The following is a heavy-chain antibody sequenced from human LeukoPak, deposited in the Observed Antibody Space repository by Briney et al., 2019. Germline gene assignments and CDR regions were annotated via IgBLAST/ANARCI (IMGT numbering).Heavy chain of an antibody. J-gene: IGHJ4*02. CDR2: INPNRGGT. CDR1: GYTFTGYY. V-gene: IGHV1-2*04. D-gene: IGHD2-15*01. CDR3: ASSGYCSGGSCYSY. Sequence: ASVKVSCKASGYTFTGYYMHWVRQAPGQRLEWMGWINPNRGGTNHAQKFQGWVTMTRDTSISTAYMELSRLRSDDTAVYYCASSGYCSGGSCYSYWGQGTLVTVSS.